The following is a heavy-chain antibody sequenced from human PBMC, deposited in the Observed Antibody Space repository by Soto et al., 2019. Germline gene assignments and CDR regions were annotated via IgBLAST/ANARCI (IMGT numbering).Heavy chain of an antibody. CDR2: IYPGDSDT. CDR1: GYSFTSYW. CDR3: ARLYYYDSSGYFHNWFDP. J-gene: IGHJ5*02. V-gene: IGHV5-51*01. Sequence: GESLKISCKGSGYSFTSYWIGWVRQMPGKGLEWMGIIYPGDSDTRYSPSFKGQVTISADKSISTAYLQWSSLKASDTAMYYCARLYYYDSSGYFHNWFDPWGQGTLVTVSS. D-gene: IGHD3-22*01.